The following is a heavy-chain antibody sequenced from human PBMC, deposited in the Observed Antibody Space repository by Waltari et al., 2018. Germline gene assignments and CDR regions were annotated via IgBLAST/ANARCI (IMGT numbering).Heavy chain of an antibody. Sequence: VQLVESGGGLIQPGGSLRLSCAASGFTVSSNYMSWVRQAPGKGLEWVSVIYSGGSTYYADSVKGRFTISRDNSKNTLYLQMNSLRAEDTAVYYCARVIGYCSGGSCLLSAFDIWGQGTMVTVSS. CDR1: GFTVSSNY. J-gene: IGHJ3*02. CDR2: IYSGGST. V-gene: IGHV3-53*01. CDR3: ARVIGYCSGGSCLLSAFDI. D-gene: IGHD2-15*01.